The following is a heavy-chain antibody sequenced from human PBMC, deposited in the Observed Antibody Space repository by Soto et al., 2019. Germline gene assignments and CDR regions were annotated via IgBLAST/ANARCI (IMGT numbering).Heavy chain of an antibody. CDR1: GFTFSSYA. CDR2: ISYDGSNK. CDR3: ARDRARGSGSWLYYYYYGMDV. V-gene: IGHV3-30-3*01. Sequence: GGSLRLSCAASGFTFSSYAMHWVRQAPGKGLEWVAVISYDGSNKYYADSVKGRFTISRDNSKNTLYLQMNSLRAEDTAVYYCARDRARGSGSWLYYYYYGMDVWGQGTTVTVSS. J-gene: IGHJ6*02. D-gene: IGHD6-13*01.